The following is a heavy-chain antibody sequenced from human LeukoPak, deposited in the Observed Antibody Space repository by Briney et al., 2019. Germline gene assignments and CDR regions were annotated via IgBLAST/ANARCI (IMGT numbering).Heavy chain of an antibody. D-gene: IGHD3-3*01. CDR3: AKVDYDFWSGTTYYFDC. V-gene: IGHV3-23*01. J-gene: IGHJ4*02. Sequence: GGSLRLSCAAYGFTFSSYAMSWVRQAPGKGLEWVSAISGGGGSTYYADSVKGRFTISRDNSKNTLYLQMNSLRAEDTAVYYCAKVDYDFWSGTTYYFDCWGQGTLVTVSS. CDR1: GFTFSSYA. CDR2: ISGGGGST.